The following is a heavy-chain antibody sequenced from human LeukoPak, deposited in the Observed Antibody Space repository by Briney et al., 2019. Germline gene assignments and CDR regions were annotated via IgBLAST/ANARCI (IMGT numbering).Heavy chain of an antibody. CDR3: AKDPVRMTYSYGGYFDY. V-gene: IGHV3-30*18. CDR1: GFTFSSYG. J-gene: IGHJ4*02. D-gene: IGHD3-16*01. CDR2: ISYDGSNK. Sequence: PGRSLRLSCAASGFTFSSYGMHWVRQAPGKGLEWVAVISYDGSNKYYADSVKGRFTISRDNSKNTLYLQMNSLRAEDTAVYYCAKDPVRMTYSYGGYFDYWGQGTLVTVSS.